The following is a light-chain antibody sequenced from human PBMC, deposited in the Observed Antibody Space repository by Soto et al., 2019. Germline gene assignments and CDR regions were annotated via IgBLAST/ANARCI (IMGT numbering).Light chain of an antibody. V-gene: IGKV1-5*03. CDR2: KAS. Sequence: DIPMTQSPSTLSGSVGDRVTITCRASQTISSWLAWYQQKPGKAPKLLIYKASTLKSGVPSRFSGSGSGTEFTLTISSLQPDDFAPYCCQPYTSYSEAFGQGTKVELK. J-gene: IGKJ1*01. CDR1: QTISSW. CDR3: QPYTSYSEA.